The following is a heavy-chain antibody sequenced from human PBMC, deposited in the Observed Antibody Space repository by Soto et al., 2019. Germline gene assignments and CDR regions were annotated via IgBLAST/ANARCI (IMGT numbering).Heavy chain of an antibody. D-gene: IGHD3-10*01. CDR1: GYTFTGYY. CDR3: ARDARGDEAPMDY. V-gene: IGHV1-2*04. CDR2: FIPNSGGT. J-gene: IGHJ4*02. Sequence: GASVKVSCKASGYTFTGYYMHWVRQAPGQGLEWMGWFIPNSGGTNYAQKFQGWVTMTRDTSISTAYMELSRLRSDDTAVYYCARDARGDEAPMDYWGQGTLVTVSS.